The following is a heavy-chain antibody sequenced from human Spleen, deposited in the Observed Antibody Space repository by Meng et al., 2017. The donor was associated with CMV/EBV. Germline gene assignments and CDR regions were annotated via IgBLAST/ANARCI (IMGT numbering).Heavy chain of an antibody. CDR2: ISWNSGSI. CDR3: AKGGSSSWYYSFDY. V-gene: IGHV3-9*01. CDR1: GFTFDDYA. Sequence: SLRLSCAASGFTFDDYAMHWVRQAPGKGLEWVSGISWNSGSIGYADSVKGRFTISRDNAKNSLYLQMNSLRAEDTALYYCAKGGSSSWYYSFDYSGQGTLVTVSS. D-gene: IGHD6-6*01. J-gene: IGHJ4*02.